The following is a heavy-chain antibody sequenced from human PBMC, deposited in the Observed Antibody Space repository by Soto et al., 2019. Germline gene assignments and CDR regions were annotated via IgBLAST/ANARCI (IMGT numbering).Heavy chain of an antibody. D-gene: IGHD6-19*01. CDR1: GFNFGAYA. CDR3: AKDRSENFWVYYYAMDV. Sequence: GGSLRLSCEASGFNFGAYAMNWVRQAPGKGLEWVSGISGSSSGTYYTDSVKGRFTISRDNSKNTVYLQMNSLRGEDTAVYYCAKDRSENFWVYYYAMDVWGQGTAVTVSS. J-gene: IGHJ6*02. CDR2: ISGSSSGT. V-gene: IGHV3-23*01.